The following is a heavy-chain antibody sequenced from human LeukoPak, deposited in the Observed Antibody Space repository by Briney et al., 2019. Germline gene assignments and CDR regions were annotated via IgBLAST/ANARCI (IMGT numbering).Heavy chain of an antibody. V-gene: IGHV4-59*01. CDR2: IYYSGST. D-gene: IGHD3-16*02. CDR1: GGSISSYY. J-gene: IGHJ5*02. Sequence: SETLSLTCTVSGGSISSYYWSWIRQPPGKGLEWIGYIYYSGSTNYNPSLKSRVTISVATSKNQFSLKLSSVTAADTAVYYCARGRLTFGGVIDNWFDPWGQGTLVTVSS. CDR3: ARGRLTFGGVIDNWFDP.